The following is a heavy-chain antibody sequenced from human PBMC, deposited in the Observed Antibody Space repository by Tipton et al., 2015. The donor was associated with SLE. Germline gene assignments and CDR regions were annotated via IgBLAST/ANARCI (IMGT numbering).Heavy chain of an antibody. CDR2: VYYTGTT. CDR3: ARSPPVITTTVNWFDP. Sequence: TLSLTCSVSGGSVSSERHYWGWIRQPPGKGLEWIGYVYYTGTTNYNPSLESRVTISIDRSKNQFSLRLTSVTAADTAVYYCARSPPVITTTVNWFDPWGQGTLVTVSS. J-gene: IGHJ5*02. V-gene: IGHV4-61*01. D-gene: IGHD2/OR15-2a*01. CDR1: GGSVSSERHY.